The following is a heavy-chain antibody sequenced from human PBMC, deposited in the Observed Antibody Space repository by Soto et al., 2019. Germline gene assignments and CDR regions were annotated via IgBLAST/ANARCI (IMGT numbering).Heavy chain of an antibody. J-gene: IGHJ4*02. CDR1: GFTFSNYA. D-gene: IGHD3-10*01. CDR2: ITWNGVGT. Sequence: EVQLLESGGGLVQPGGSLRLSCAASGFTFSNYAMSWVRQAPGKGLEWVSTITWNGVGTYYADSVKGRFTISRDNSKNXXFLQMSSLRAGDTAVYYCAKKYHYDSGSYVFHFDYWGQGTLVTVSS. CDR3: AKKYHYDSGSYVFHFDY. V-gene: IGHV3-23*01.